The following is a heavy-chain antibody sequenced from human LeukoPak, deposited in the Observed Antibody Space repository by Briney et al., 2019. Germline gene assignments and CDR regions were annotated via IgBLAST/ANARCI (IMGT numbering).Heavy chain of an antibody. D-gene: IGHD6-13*01. J-gene: IGHJ6*03. V-gene: IGHV3-30*02. CDR2: IRYDGSNK. Sequence: GGSLRLSCAASGFTFSSYGMHWVRQAPGKGLEWVAFIRYDGSNKYYADSVKGRFTTSRDNSKNTLYLQMNSLRAEDTAVYYCAKGGSSWYGHYYYMDVWGKGTTVTVSS. CDR1: GFTFSSYG. CDR3: AKGGSSWYGHYYYMDV.